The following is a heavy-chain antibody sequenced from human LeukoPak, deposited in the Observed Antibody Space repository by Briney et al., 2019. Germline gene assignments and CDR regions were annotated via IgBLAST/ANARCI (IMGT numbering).Heavy chain of an antibody. CDR2: IYYSGST. Sequence: SETLSLTCTVSGGSISSYYWSWIRQPPGKGLEWIGYIYYSGSTNYNPSLKSRVTISVDTSKNQFSLKLSSVTAVDTAVYYCARDVNSPYYYYYMDVWGKGTTVTVSS. CDR1: GGSISSYY. CDR3: ARDVNSPYYYYYMDV. J-gene: IGHJ6*03. D-gene: IGHD4-23*01. V-gene: IGHV4-59*01.